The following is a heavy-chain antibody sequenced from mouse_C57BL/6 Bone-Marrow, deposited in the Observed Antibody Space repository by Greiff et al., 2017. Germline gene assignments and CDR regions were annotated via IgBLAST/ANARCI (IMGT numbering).Heavy chain of an antibody. CDR2: IYPRSGNI. Sequence: VQLQQSGAELARPGASVKLSCKASGYTFTSYGISWVKQRTGQGLEWIGEIYPRSGNIYYNEKFKGKVTLTADKSSSTAYMALRSLTSEDSAVYFCARSWDCGSSFDYWGQGTTLTVTS. CDR3: ARSWDCGSSFDY. D-gene: IGHD1-1*01. J-gene: IGHJ2*01. CDR1: GYTFTSYG. V-gene: IGHV1-81*01.